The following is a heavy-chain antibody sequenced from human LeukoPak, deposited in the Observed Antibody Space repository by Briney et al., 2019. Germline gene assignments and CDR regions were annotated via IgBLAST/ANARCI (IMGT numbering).Heavy chain of an antibody. CDR1: GYSMSSDNS. CDR2: IYHSGST. CDR3: ARAPRDSSSSNYMRGFDY. Sequence: SETLSLTCAVSGYSMSSDNSWVWIRQPPGQGLEWTGGIYHSGSTYYNPSLKSRVTMSVDTSKNQFSLKLSSVTAADTAVYYCARAPRDSSSSNYMRGFDYWGQGTLVTVSS. D-gene: IGHD3-22*01. V-gene: IGHV4-38-2*01. J-gene: IGHJ4*02.